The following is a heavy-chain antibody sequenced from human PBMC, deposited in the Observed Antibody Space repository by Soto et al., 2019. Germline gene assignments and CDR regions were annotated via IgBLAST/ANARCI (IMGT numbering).Heavy chain of an antibody. CDR2: TYYRSKWYN. CDR1: GDSVSSNSAA. Sequence: PSQTLSRTCAISGDSVSSNSAAWNWIRQSPSRGLEWLGRTYYRSKWYNDYAVSVKSRITINPDTSKNQFSLQLNSVTPEDTAVYYCAIEIAVAGTDWFLPRGHGLLVTSPQ. J-gene: IGHJ5*02. V-gene: IGHV6-1*01. CDR3: AIEIAVAGTDWFLP. D-gene: IGHD6-19*01.